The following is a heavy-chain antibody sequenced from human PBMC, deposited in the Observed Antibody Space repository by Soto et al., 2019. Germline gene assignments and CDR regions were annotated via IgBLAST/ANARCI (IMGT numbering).Heavy chain of an antibody. CDR2: VKQDGSEQ. CDR1: GFIFSSYW. J-gene: IGHJ4*02. D-gene: IGHD6-19*01. V-gene: IGHV3-7*03. CDR3: VGGSGWVMDY. Sequence: EVQLVESGGGLVQPGGSLRLSCSASGFIFSSYWMTWVRHAPGKGLEWVANVKQDGSEQHYVDSVKGRFTISRDNVKNSLFLQMNSLRAEDTGVYYCVGGSGWVMDYWGQGTLVTVSS.